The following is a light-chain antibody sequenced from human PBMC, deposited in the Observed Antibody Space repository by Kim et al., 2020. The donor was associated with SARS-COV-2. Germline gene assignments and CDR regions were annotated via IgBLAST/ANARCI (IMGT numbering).Light chain of an antibody. CDR1: SASIASNY. CDR3: QSYDTMNHVV. CDR2: EDN. V-gene: IGLV6-57*02. J-gene: IGLJ2*01. Sequence: KTVTRPCHGSSASIASNYVQWYQQRPGSAPTAVIYEDNQSPSGVPDRFSGSIDCSSNSASLTLSGLKTEDEADYYCQSYDTMNHVVFGGGTQLTVL.